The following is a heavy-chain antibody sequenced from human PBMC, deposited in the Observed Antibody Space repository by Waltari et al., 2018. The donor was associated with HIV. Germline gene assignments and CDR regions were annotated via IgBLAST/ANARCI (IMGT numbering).Heavy chain of an antibody. CDR1: GFTFSSYG. D-gene: IGHD3-9*01. CDR3: ARDRTSLRYFDWLDY. CDR2: IWYDGSNK. Sequence: QVQLVESGGGVVQPGRSLRLSCAASGFTFSSYGMQWVRQAPGKGLEWVAVIWYDGSNKYYADSVKGRFTISRDNSKNTLDLQMNSLRAEDTAVYYCARDRTSLRYFDWLDYWGQGTLVTVSS. J-gene: IGHJ4*02. V-gene: IGHV3-33*01.